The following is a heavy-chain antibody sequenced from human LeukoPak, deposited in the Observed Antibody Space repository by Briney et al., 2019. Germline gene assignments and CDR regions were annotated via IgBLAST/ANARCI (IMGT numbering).Heavy chain of an antibody. CDR2: IRSKAYRGTT. D-gene: IGHD5-18*01. CDR3: TRGPIQLWPYYGMDV. CDR1: GFTFGDHA. Sequence: GRSLRLSCTASGFTFGDHAMSWVRQAPGKGLEWVGFIRSKAYRGTTEYAASVKGRFTISRDDSKSIAYLQMNSLKTEDTAVYYCTRGPIQLWPYYGMDVWGQGTTVIVSS. V-gene: IGHV3-49*04. J-gene: IGHJ6*02.